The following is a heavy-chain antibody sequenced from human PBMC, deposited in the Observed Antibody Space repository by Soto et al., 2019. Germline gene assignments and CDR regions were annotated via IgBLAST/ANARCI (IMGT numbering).Heavy chain of an antibody. CDR1: GFTFSSYG. D-gene: IGHD1-26*01. J-gene: IGHJ3*02. V-gene: IGHV3-30*18. CDR3: EKAQAVGATTDDAFHI. CDR2: ISYDGSNK. Sequence: QGQLVESGGGVVQPGRSLRLSCAASGFTFSSYGMHWVRQAPGKGLEWVAVISYDGSNKYYADSVKGRFTISRDNSSNTLYLQMNRMRAEDKAVYDCEKAQAVGATTDDAFHIWGQGTMVTVSS.